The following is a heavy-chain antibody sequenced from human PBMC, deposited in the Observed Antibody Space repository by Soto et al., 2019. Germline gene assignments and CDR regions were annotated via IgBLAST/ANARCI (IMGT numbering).Heavy chain of an antibody. D-gene: IGHD4-17*01. CDR1: GLTFSDRY. CDR3: TTVTTVDYYFDY. J-gene: IGHJ4*02. Sequence: VGSLRLSCSASGLTFSDRYMDWVRQAPGKGLEWVGRIRKKTNSYTTEYAASVKGRFIISRDDSTNSLYLQMSGLKTEDTAVYYCTTVTTVDYYFDYWGQGSLVTVSS. V-gene: IGHV3-72*01. CDR2: IRKKTNSYTT.